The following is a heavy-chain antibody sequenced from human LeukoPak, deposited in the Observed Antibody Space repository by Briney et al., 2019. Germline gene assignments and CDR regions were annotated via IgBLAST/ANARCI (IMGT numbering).Heavy chain of an antibody. D-gene: IGHD3-22*01. Sequence: GSLRLSCAASGFTFDDYGMSWIRQPPGKGLEWIGSIYHTGATYYNPSLKSRVTISVDTSKNQFSLKLNSVTAADTAVYYCARAVDSSGFSCFQHWGQGTLVTVSS. J-gene: IGHJ1*01. V-gene: IGHV4-38-2*01. CDR1: GFTFDDYG. CDR2: IYHTGAT. CDR3: ARAVDSSGFSCFQH.